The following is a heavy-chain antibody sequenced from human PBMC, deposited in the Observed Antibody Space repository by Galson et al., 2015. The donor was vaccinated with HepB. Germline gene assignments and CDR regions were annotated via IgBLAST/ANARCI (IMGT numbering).Heavy chain of an antibody. CDR3: ARRGARWYSSSSDNLYNWFDP. CDR1: GYTFTSYD. V-gene: IGHV1-8*01. Sequence: SVKVSCKASGYTFTSYDINWVRQATGQGLEWMGWMNPNSGNTGYAQKFQGRVTMTRNTSISTAYMELSSLRSEDTAVYYCARRGARWYSSSSDNLYNWFDPWGQGTLVTVSS. D-gene: IGHD6-6*01. J-gene: IGHJ5*02. CDR2: MNPNSGNT.